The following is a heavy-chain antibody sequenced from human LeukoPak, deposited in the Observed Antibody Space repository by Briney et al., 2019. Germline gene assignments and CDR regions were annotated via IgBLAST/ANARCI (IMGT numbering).Heavy chain of an antibody. D-gene: IGHD4-17*01. CDR1: GFTFSTSA. J-gene: IGHJ3*01. CDR2: IKQDGSQK. V-gene: IGHV3-7*05. CDR3: ARDPTVTNFRDAFDV. Sequence: GGSLRLSCAASGFTFSTSAMNWVRQAPGKGLQWVATIKQDGSQKEYVDSVKGRFTVSRDNAKNSLYLQMNSLRAEDTAVYYCARDPTVTNFRDAFDVWGQGTMVSVSS.